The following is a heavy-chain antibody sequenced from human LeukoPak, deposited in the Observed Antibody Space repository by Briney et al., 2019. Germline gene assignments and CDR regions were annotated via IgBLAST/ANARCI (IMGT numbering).Heavy chain of an antibody. Sequence: GRSLRLSCAASGFTFSSYAMHWVRQAPGKGLEWVAVISYDGSNKYYADSVKGRFTISRDNSKNTLYLQMNSLRAEDTAVYYCARDIAARGDYWGQGTLVTVSS. CDR2: ISYDGSNK. CDR1: GFTFSSYA. J-gene: IGHJ4*02. CDR3: ARDIAARGDY. V-gene: IGHV3-30-3*01. D-gene: IGHD6-6*01.